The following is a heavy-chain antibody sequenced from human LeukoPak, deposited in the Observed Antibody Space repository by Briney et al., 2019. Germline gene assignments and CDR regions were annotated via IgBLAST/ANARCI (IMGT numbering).Heavy chain of an antibody. V-gene: IGHV3-43*02. J-gene: IGHJ6*02. D-gene: IGHD3-3*01. Sequence: GGSLTLSFAASVMTFDDYAMHWVRRAPGKGLDWVSLISGDGCSTYYADSVKGRFTISRHNSKNSLYLQMTNLRTEDTALYYCAKGFSVLASNHYFYYYGMDVWGQGTTVTVSS. CDR1: VMTFDDYA. CDR2: ISGDGCST. CDR3: AKGFSVLASNHYFYYYGMDV.